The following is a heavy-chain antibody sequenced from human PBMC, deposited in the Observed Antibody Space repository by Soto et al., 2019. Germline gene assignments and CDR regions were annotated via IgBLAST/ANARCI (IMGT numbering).Heavy chain of an antibody. J-gene: IGHJ6*02. D-gene: IGHD2-2*02. CDR1: GGSITRYNYY. CDR3: ASYSRSTDCYSKGLDV. V-gene: IGHV4-31*01. Sequence: SDSYSVSGGSITRYNYYGSWIRQYPGKVLEWLGYIYYSGTTYYNPSLNSPVIISVDPSKNQFSRKMTSVTVADTAIYYCASYSRSTDCYSKGLDVSRQRSSVT. CDR2: IYYSGTT.